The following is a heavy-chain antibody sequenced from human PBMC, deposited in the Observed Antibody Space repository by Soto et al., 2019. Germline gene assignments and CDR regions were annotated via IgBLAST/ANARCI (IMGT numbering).Heavy chain of an antibody. V-gene: IGHV4-59*08. Sequence: PSETLSLTCTVPGGSISSYYWGWIRQPPGKGLEWIGYMYYSGSANYNPSLKSRVTISVDTSKNQFSLKLSSVTAADTAVYYCARGSNWIDYWGQGTLVTVSS. CDR2: MYYSGSA. J-gene: IGHJ4*02. CDR3: ARGSNWIDY. CDR1: GGSISSYY. D-gene: IGHD1-1*01.